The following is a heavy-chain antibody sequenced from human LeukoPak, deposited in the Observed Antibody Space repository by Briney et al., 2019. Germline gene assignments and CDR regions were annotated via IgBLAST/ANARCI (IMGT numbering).Heavy chain of an antibody. CDR1: GFTFSSYE. CDR3: AKPARTDYVDY. Sequence: PGGSLRLSCAASGFTFSSYEMNWVRQAPGKGLEWVSYISRSGSTIYYADSVKGRFTISRDNSKNTLYLQMNSLRAEDTAVYYCAKPARTDYVDYWGQGTLVTVSS. D-gene: IGHD1-14*01. J-gene: IGHJ4*02. V-gene: IGHV3-48*03. CDR2: ISRSGSTI.